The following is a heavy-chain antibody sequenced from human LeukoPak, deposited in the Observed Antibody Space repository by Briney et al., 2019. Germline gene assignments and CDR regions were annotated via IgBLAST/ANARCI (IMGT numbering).Heavy chain of an antibody. CDR3: AREAAAGFRPCDY. CDR2: INHSGST. J-gene: IGHJ4*02. V-gene: IGHV4-34*01. CDR1: GGSFSGYY. Sequence: SETLSLTCAVYGGSFSGYYWSWIRQPPGKGLEWIGEINHSGSTNYNPSLKSRVTISVDTSKNQFSLKLNSVTPEDTAVYYCAREAAAGFRPCDYWGQGTLVTVSS. D-gene: IGHD6-13*01.